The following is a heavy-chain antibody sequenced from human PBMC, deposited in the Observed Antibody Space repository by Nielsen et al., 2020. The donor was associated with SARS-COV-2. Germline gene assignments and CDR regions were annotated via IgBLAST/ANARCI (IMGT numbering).Heavy chain of an antibody. CDR2: INTNTGNP. Sequence: ASVKVSCKASGYTFNRYAINWVRQAPGQGLEWMGWINTNTGNPTYAQGFTGRFVFSLDTSVTTAYLQISRLKAEDTAVYYCARDRGDGYISGVDYWGQGTLVTVSS. J-gene: IGHJ4*01. D-gene: IGHD5-24*01. CDR3: ARDRGDGYISGVDY. V-gene: IGHV7-4-1*02. CDR1: GYTFNRYA.